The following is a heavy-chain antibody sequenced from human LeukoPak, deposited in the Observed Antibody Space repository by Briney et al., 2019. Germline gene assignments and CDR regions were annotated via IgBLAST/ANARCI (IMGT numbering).Heavy chain of an antibody. CDR2: IYPGDSDN. Sequence: GESLKISCKGSGYSFTSYWIGWVRQMPGKGLEWMGIIYPGDSDNRYSPSFQGQVTISADKSISTAYLQWSSLKASDTAMYYCARRRRYDSSGYYYPDAFDIWGQGTMVTVSS. CDR3: ARRRRYDSSGYYYPDAFDI. J-gene: IGHJ3*02. CDR1: GYSFTSYW. D-gene: IGHD3-22*01. V-gene: IGHV5-51*01.